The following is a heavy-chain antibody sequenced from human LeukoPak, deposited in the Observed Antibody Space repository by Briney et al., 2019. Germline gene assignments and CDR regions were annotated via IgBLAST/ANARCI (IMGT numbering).Heavy chain of an antibody. CDR2: IKQDGSDK. V-gene: IGHV3-7*05. J-gene: IGHJ4*02. D-gene: IGHD2-15*01. CDR1: GFTFRSYW. Sequence: GGSLRLSCAAPGFTFRSYWTRWVRQTPGKGLEWVANIKQDGSDKYYVDSVKGRFTISRDNAKNSLYLQMNSLRAENTAVYYCARSLGYCSAGSCFPFGYWGQGTLVTVSS. CDR3: ARSLGYCSAGSCFPFGY.